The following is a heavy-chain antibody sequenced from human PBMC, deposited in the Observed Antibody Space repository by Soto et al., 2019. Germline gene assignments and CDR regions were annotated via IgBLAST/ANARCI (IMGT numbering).Heavy chain of an antibody. CDR3: ARDPHEGVYDY. Sequence: QVQLVQSGAEVKKPGASVKVSYKASGYTFTGYYLHWIRQAPGQGLEWMGWMRPNSGGANYAQKFQGRVSMTRDTSISTFYMELSRLRSDDTAVYYCARDPHEGVYDYWGQGTLVTVSS. D-gene: IGHD3-16*01. J-gene: IGHJ4*02. V-gene: IGHV1-2*02. CDR1: GYTFTGYY. CDR2: MRPNSGGA.